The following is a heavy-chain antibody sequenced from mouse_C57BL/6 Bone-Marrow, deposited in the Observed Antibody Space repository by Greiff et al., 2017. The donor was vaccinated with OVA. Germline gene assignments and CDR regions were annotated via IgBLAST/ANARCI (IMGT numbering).Heavy chain of an antibody. D-gene: IGHD2-4*01. CDR2: IDPSDSYT. V-gene: IGHV1-59*01. CDR1: GYTFTSYW. CDR3: ASEESYYDYDVVYYAMDY. J-gene: IGHJ4*01. Sequence: QVHVKQPGAELVRPGTSVKLSCKASGYTFTSYWMHWVKQRPGQGLEWIGVIDPSDSYTNYNQKFKGKATLTVDPSSSTAYMQLSSLTSEDSAVYYCASEESYYDYDVVYYAMDYWGQGTSVTVSS.